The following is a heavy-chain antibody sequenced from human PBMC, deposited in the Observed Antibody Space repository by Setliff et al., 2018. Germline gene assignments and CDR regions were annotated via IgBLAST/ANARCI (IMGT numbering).Heavy chain of an antibody. V-gene: IGHV1-69*05. CDR1: GFTFTTFY. CDR2: TIPVFGTT. Sequence: VASVKVSCKTSGFTFTTFYIHWVRQAPGQGLEWMGGTIPVFGTTDYAQKFQGRVTIMTDESTSTAYMELSSLRSEDSSMYYCARGQTVGPNSGKDYWGQGTLVTVSS. CDR3: ARGQTVGPNSGKDY. J-gene: IGHJ4*02. D-gene: IGHD1-26*01.